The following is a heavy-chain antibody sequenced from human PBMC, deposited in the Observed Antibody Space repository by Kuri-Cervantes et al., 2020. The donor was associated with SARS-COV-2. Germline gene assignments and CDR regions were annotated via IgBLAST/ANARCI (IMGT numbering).Heavy chain of an antibody. Sequence: GESLKISCAASGFTFSSYEMNWVRQAPGKGLEWVSYISSSGSTIYYADSVKGRFTISRDNAKSSLYLQMNSLRAEDTAVYYCAIIGTLYNFDAFDIWGQGTMVTVSS. D-gene: IGHD1-1*01. CDR2: ISSSGSTI. V-gene: IGHV3-48*03. CDR3: AIIGTLYNFDAFDI. CDR1: GFTFSSYE. J-gene: IGHJ3*02.